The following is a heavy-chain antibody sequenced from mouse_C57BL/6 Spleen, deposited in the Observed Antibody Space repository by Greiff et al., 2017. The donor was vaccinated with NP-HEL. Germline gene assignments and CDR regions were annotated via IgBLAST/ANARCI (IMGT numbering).Heavy chain of an antibody. V-gene: IGHV1-53*01. Sequence: VQLQQPGTELVKPGASVKLSCKASGYTFTSYWMHWVKQRPGQGLEWIGNINPNNGGTSYNQKFKGKATLTVDKSSSTAYMELRSLTSEDSAVYYCARDWVYAMDYWGQGTSVTVSS. D-gene: IGHD4-1*01. CDR2: INPNNGGT. CDR1: GYTFTSYW. J-gene: IGHJ4*01. CDR3: ARDWVYAMDY.